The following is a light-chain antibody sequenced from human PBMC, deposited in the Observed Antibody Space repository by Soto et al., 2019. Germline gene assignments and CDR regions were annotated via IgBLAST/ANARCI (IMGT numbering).Light chain of an antibody. CDR3: CSYAGSSTYV. CDR2: EGS. CDR1: SSDVGSYNL. Sequence: QSALTQPASVSGSPGQSNTISCTGTSSDVGSYNLVSWYQQHPGKAPKLMIYEGSKRPSGVSNRFSGSKSGNTASLTISGLQAEDEADYYCCSYAGSSTYVFGTGTKRTVL. V-gene: IGLV2-23*01. J-gene: IGLJ1*01.